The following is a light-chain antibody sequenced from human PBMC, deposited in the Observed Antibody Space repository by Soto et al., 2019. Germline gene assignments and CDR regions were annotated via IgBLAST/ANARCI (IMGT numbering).Light chain of an antibody. CDR1: QSVSSSY. V-gene: IGKV3-20*01. CDR2: GAS. Sequence: EIVLTQSPGTLSLSPGERATLSCRASQSVSSSYLAWYQQKPGQAPRLLIYGASSRATGIPDRFSGSGSGTDFTLTISRLEPEDFAVYSCQQYGSSPLTFGGGTMV. CDR3: QQYGSSPLT. J-gene: IGKJ4*01.